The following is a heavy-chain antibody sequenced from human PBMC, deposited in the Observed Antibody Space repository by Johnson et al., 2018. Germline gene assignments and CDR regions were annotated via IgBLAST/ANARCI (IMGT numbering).Heavy chain of an antibody. CDR3: ATEGGSYGQNVSYFQH. D-gene: IGHD1-26*01. J-gene: IGHJ1*01. CDR2: ISGSGGST. Sequence: VQLQESGGGLVQPGGSLRLSCAASGFIFSNYAMSWVRQTPGKGLEWVSAISGSGGSTYYADSVKGRFTISRDNSKNSLWLQMNSLRAEDTAVYYCATEGGSYGQNVSYFQHWGQGTLVTVSS. CDR1: GFIFSNYA. V-gene: IGHV3-23*01.